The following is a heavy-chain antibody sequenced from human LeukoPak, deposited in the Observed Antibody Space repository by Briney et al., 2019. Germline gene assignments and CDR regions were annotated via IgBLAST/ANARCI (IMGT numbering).Heavy chain of an antibody. D-gene: IGHD2-2*02. CDR2: ISSSSSYI. J-gene: IGHJ4*02. CDR3: AREEVVPAAIRYYFDY. V-gene: IGHV3-21*01. CDR1: GFTFSSYS. Sequence: KPGGSLRLSCAASGFTFSSYSMNWVRQAPGKGLEWVSSISSSSSYIYYADSVKGRFTISRDNAKNSLYQQMNSLRAEDTAVYYCAREEVVPAAIRYYFDYWGQGTLVTVSS.